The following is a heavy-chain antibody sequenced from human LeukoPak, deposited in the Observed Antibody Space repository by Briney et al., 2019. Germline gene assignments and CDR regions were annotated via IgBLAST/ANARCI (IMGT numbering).Heavy chain of an antibody. CDR3: ARDKGYCSSTSCLREAFDI. Sequence: SETLSLTCTVSGGSISSSSYYWGWIRQPPGKGLEWIGSIYYSGSTNYNPSLKSRVTISVDTSKNQFSLKLSSVTAADTAVYYCARDKGYCSSTSCLREAFDIWGQGTMVTVSS. J-gene: IGHJ3*02. D-gene: IGHD2-2*01. CDR1: GGSISSSSYY. V-gene: IGHV4-39*07. CDR2: IYYSGST.